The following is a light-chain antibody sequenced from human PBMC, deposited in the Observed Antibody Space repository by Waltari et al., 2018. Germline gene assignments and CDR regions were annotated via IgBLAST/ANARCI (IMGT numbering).Light chain of an antibody. CDR1: SSDVGGYDS. V-gene: IGLV2-11*01. Sequence: QSALTQPRSVSGSPGQSVTISCTGTSSDVGGYDSVSWYQQHPGKAPKLMIYDVNKRPSGVPDRRSGSKSGNTAFLTISGLQGEDEADYYCCSFAGSPPYVFGTGTKVTVL. CDR2: DVN. J-gene: IGLJ1*01. CDR3: CSFAGSPPYV.